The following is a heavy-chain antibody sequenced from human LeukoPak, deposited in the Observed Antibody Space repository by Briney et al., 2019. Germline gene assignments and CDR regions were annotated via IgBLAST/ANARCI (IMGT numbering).Heavy chain of an antibody. D-gene: IGHD6-13*01. CDR3: ARAIIAAAGNHDAFDI. V-gene: IGHV3-13*04. Sequence: AGGPLRLSCAASGFTFSSYDMHWVRQATGKALEWVSAIGTAGDTYYPGSVKGRFTISRENAKNSLYLQMNSLRAGDTAVYYCARAIIAAAGNHDAFDIWGQGTMVTVSS. J-gene: IGHJ3*02. CDR2: IGTAGDT. CDR1: GFTFSSYD.